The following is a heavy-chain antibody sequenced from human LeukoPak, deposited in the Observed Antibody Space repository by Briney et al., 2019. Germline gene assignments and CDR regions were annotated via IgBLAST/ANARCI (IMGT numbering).Heavy chain of an antibody. CDR3: ARREVEMATPGYWYFDL. D-gene: IGHD5-24*01. V-gene: IGHV5-51*01. J-gene: IGHJ2*01. Sequence: GESLKISCKGSGYSFTSYWIGWVRQMPGKGLEWMGIIYPGDSDTRYSPSFQGQVTISADKSISTAYLQWSSLKASDTAMYYCARREVEMATPGYWYFDLWGRGTLVTVSS. CDR2: IYPGDSDT. CDR1: GYSFTSYW.